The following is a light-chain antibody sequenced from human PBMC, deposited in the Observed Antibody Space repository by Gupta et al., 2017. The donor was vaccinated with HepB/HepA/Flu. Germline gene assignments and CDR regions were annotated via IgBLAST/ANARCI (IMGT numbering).Light chain of an antibody. Sequence: DIQMTQSPSSLSASVGDRVTITCRASQGIKDHLGWYQQKPGKAPKGLIFAASSLKRGVSSRFSGSGSGTEFSLTISSLQPEDFATYYCLQYDTSPGTFGQGTKLEIK. CDR2: AAS. CDR1: QGIKDH. J-gene: IGKJ2*02. CDR3: LQYDTSPGT. V-gene: IGKV1-17*01.